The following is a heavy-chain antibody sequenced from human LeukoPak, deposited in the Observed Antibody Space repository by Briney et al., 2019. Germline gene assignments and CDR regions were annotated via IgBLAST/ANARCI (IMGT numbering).Heavy chain of an antibody. D-gene: IGHD2-15*01. CDR1: EFTFSIYS. CDR3: ARDSSYSFDY. V-gene: IGHV3-48*01. Sequence: GGSLRLSCAASEFTFSIYSMNWVRQAPGKGLEWVSYINTVSGTINYAESVKGRFTISRDNAKNSLYLQMNNLRAEDTAVYYCARDSSYSFDYWGQGTLVTVSS. J-gene: IGHJ4*02. CDR2: INTVSGTI.